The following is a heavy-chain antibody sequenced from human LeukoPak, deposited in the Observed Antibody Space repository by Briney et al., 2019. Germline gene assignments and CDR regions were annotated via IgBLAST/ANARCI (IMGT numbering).Heavy chain of an antibody. D-gene: IGHD5-18*01. V-gene: IGHV1-46*01. CDR3: AREDTAMARY. CDR1: GYTFTSYG. Sequence: ASVKVSCKASGYTFTSYGISWVRQAPGQGLEWMGIINPSGGSTSYAQKFQGRVTMTRDTSTSTVYMELSSLRSEDTAVYYCAREDTAMARYWGQGTLVTVSS. CDR2: INPSGGST. J-gene: IGHJ4*02.